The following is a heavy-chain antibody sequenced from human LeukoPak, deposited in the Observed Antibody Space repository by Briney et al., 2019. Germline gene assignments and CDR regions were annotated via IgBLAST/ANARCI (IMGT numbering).Heavy chain of an antibody. V-gene: IGHV3-7*01. CDR2: MDPTGSQK. D-gene: IGHD2-2*03. Sequence: GGSLRLSCADSQFTFNGSWMNWVRQAPGKGLEWVANMDPTGSQKRYVDSVKGRFTISKDNPGASLYLDMHSLRAEDTAIYYCAIWISGNYWGQGTLVTVSS. CDR1: QFTFNGSW. CDR3: AIWISGNY. J-gene: IGHJ4*02.